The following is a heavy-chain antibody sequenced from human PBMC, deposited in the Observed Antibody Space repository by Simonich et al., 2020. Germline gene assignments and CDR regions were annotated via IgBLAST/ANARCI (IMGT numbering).Heavy chain of an antibody. CDR1: GFTFSSYA. J-gene: IGHJ3*02. CDR2: IVVRVGST. CDR3: AKEESYSSTSCYDAFDI. Sequence: EVQLLESGGGLVQPGGSLRLSCAASGFTFSSYAMSWVRQAPGKGLEWVAVIVVRVGSTYYADSVKGRFTTSRDNSKNTLYMQMNSLRAEDTAVYYCAKEESYSSTSCYDAFDIWGQGTMVTVSS. V-gene: IGHV3-23*01. D-gene: IGHD2-2*01.